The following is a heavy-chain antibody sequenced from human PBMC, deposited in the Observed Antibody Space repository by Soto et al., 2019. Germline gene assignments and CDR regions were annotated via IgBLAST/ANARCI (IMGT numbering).Heavy chain of an antibody. V-gene: IGHV3-23*01. CDR3: ATSTVVTRPNLY. D-gene: IGHD4-17*01. CDR2: ISGSGGST. CDR1: GITFCRYS. Sequence: GSLKLSCASSGITFCRYSMSWVRQAPGKGLEWVSAISGSGGSTYYADSVKGRFTISRDNSKNTQYLQMNSLRAEDTAVYYCATSTVVTRPNLYWGQGTLVPVSS. J-gene: IGHJ4*02.